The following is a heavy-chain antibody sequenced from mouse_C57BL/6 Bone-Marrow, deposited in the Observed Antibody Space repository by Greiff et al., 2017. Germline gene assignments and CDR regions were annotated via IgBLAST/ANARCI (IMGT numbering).Heavy chain of an antibody. J-gene: IGHJ2*01. Sequence: VQLKQSGAELASPGASVTLSCKASGYTFTDHIMNWVKKRPGQGLEWIGRIYPVSGETNYNQKFIGKSTFSVDRSSSTVYMGLNSLTAEDPAVYYCGGGYGNDLVDYFDYWGQGNTLSVSS. CDR2: IYPVSGET. CDR3: GGGYGNDLVDYFDY. D-gene: IGHD2-10*02. V-gene: IGHV1-11*01. CDR1: GYTFTDHI.